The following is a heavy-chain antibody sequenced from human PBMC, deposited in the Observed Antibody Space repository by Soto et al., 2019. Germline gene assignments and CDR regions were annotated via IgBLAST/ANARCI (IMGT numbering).Heavy chain of an antibody. CDR2: ISSNGVGT. J-gene: IGHJ6*03. V-gene: IGHV3-64*01. Sequence: PWGSLRLSCAASGFTLSGYAMDWVRQAPGKGLEYVSGISSNGVGTYYANSVQGRFTISRDNYKNTVYLQMGSLRPEDMAVYYCARRARPDFYYMDVWGKGTTVTVSS. D-gene: IGHD6-6*01. CDR1: GFTLSGYA. CDR3: ARRARPDFYYMDV.